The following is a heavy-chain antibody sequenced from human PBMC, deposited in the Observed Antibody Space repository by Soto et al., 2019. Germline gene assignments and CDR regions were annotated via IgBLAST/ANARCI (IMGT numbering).Heavy chain of an antibody. CDR1: GFTFSSYW. D-gene: IGHD3-10*01. Sequence: EVQLVESGGGLVQPGGSLRLSCAASGFTFSSYWMHWVRQAPGKGLVWVSRINSDGSSTSYADSVKGRFTISRDNAKNTLYLQMNSLGAEDTAVYYCAREWGLWFGEGHYYYMDVWGKGTTVTVSS. J-gene: IGHJ6*03. V-gene: IGHV3-74*01. CDR2: INSDGSST. CDR3: AREWGLWFGEGHYYYMDV.